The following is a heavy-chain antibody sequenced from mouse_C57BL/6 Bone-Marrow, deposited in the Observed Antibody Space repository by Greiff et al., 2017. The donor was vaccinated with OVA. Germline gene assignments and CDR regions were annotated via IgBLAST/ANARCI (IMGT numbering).Heavy chain of an antibody. CDR3: ASRKNIYYGNYDAMDY. CDR1: GFNIKNTY. Sequence: VQLQQSVAELVRPGASVKLSCTASGFNIKNTYMHWVKQRPEQGLEWIGRIDPANGNTKYAPKFQGKATITADTSSNTAYLQLSSLTSEDTAIYYCASRKNIYYGNYDAMDYWGQGTSVTVSS. J-gene: IGHJ4*01. CDR2: IDPANGNT. V-gene: IGHV14-3*01. D-gene: IGHD2-1*01.